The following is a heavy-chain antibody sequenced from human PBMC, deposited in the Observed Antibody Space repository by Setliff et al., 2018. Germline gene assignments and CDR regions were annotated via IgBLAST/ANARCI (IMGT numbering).Heavy chain of an antibody. CDR2: IIPMFGTP. CDR3: VREGVDSRSSTDYRYYMDV. Sequence: RASVKVSCKASGDSFNNYAISWVRQAPGQGLEWMGGIIPMFGTPAYAQKFQDRVTITTDESTSTAYMELDSLRSEDTAVYYCVREGVDSRSSTDYRYYMDVWGKGTTVTVSS. J-gene: IGHJ6*03. CDR1: GDSFNNYA. V-gene: IGHV1-69*05. D-gene: IGHD3-22*01.